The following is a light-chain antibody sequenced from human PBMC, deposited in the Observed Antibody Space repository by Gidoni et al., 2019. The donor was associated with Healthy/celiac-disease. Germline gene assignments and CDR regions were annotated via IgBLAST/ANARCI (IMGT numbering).Light chain of an antibody. CDR1: QSISSL. CDR2: DAS. J-gene: IGKJ1*01. CDR3: QQYNSYLTWT. Sequence: DIQMTQSPSTLSASVGDRVTITCRASQSISSLLAWYQQKPGKAPKLLIYDASSLESGVPSRFSGSGSGTEFTLTISSLQPDDFATYYCQQYNSYLTWTFGQGTKVEIK. V-gene: IGKV1-5*01.